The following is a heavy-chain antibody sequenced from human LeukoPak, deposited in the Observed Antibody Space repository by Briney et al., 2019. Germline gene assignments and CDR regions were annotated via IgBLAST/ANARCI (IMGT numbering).Heavy chain of an antibody. CDR3: ARDPRVAAAGTVDY. CDR2: IYYSGST. V-gene: IGHV4-39*07. J-gene: IGHJ4*02. Sequence: KSSETLSLTCTVSGGSISSSSYYWGWIRQPPGKGLEWIGSIYYSGSTYYNPSLKSRVTISVDTSKNQFSLKLSSVTAADTAVYYCARDPRVAAAGTVDYWGQGTLVTVSS. D-gene: IGHD6-13*01. CDR1: GGSISSSSYY.